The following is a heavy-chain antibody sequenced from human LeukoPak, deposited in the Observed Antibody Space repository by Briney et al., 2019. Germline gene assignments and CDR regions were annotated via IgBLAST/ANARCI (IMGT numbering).Heavy chain of an antibody. CDR3: ASRPEVGTAMAPYY. Sequence: SGGSLRLSCAASGFTFNSYAMHCVRQAPGKGLEWVAVISYHGTNKYYADSVKGRFTISRDNSKNTLYLQMNSLRTEDTAVYYCASRPEVGTAMAPYYWGQGTLVTVSS. D-gene: IGHD5-18*01. V-gene: IGHV3-30-3*01. J-gene: IGHJ4*02. CDR1: GFTFNSYA. CDR2: ISYHGTNK.